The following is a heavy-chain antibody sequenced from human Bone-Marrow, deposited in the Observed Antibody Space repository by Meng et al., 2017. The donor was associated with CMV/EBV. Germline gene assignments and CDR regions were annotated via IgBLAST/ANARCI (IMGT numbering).Heavy chain of an antibody. Sequence: GESLKISCAGSGFPFSNYWMTWVRQAPGKGLEWVANIKKDGSEKYYVEDVKGRFTISRDNAKNALYLQMNSLRAEDTAMYYCAKKEYYYENDKGWFGPWGQGTLVTVSS. J-gene: IGHJ5*02. D-gene: IGHD3-22*01. CDR3: AKKEYYYENDKGWFGP. CDR2: IKKDGSEK. V-gene: IGHV3-7*01. CDR1: GFPFSNYW.